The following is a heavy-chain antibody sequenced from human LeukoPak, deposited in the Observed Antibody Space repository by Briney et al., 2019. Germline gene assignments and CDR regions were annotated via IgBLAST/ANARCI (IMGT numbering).Heavy chain of an antibody. CDR2: IYYSGST. CDR1: GGSISSYY. V-gene: IGHV4-59*12. J-gene: IGHJ6*03. CDR3: AILAARDYYYYYMDV. D-gene: IGHD6-6*01. Sequence: PSETLSLTCTVSGGSISSYYWSWIRQPPGKGLEWIGYIYYSGSTNYNPSLKSRVTISVDTSKNQFSLKLSSVTAADTAVYYCAILAARDYYYYYMDVWGKGTTVTVSS.